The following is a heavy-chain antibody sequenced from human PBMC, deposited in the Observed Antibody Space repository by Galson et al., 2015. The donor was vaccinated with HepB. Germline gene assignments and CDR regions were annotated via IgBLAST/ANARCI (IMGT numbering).Heavy chain of an antibody. CDR3: ATQPRNCRGNSCSEVDAFDV. CDR1: GLTFSNYP. V-gene: IGHV3-23*01. D-gene: IGHD2-2*01. CDR2: IPASATST. Sequence: SLRLSCAASGLTFSNYPMTWVRQPPGKGLEWVSRIPASATSTYYADSVKGRFTISRDNSKNTVYLHMDSLRVEDTATYYCATQPRNCRGNSCSEVDAFDVWGQGTLVTVSS. J-gene: IGHJ3*01.